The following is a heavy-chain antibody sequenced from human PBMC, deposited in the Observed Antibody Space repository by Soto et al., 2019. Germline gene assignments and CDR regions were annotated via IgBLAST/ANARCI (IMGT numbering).Heavy chain of an antibody. CDR2: ISSTGTTT. CDR1: GFNFSYYS. D-gene: IGHD1-7*01. J-gene: IGHJ1*01. V-gene: IGHV3-48*02. Sequence: GSLRLSCAGSGFNFSYYSMNWVRQAPGKGLAWVSYISSTGTTTYYAASLKGRITISRDNAKSSLYLQLNSLRDEDAGVYYCARGTKGGSPPLWGQGTLVTVSS. CDR3: ARGTKGGSPPL.